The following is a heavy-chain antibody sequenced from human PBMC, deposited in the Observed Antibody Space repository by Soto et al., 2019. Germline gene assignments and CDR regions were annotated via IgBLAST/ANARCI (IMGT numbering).Heavy chain of an antibody. D-gene: IGHD6-19*01. CDR3: AKGNIAVAGEGFDY. CDR1: GFTFDDYA. Sequence: EVQLVESGGGLVQPGRSLRLSCAASGFTFDDYAMHWVRQAPGKGLEWVSGISWNSGSIGYADSVKGRFTISRDNAKNFLYLQMNSLRAEDTALYYCAKGNIAVAGEGFDYWGQGTLVTVSS. J-gene: IGHJ4*02. V-gene: IGHV3-9*01. CDR2: ISWNSGSI.